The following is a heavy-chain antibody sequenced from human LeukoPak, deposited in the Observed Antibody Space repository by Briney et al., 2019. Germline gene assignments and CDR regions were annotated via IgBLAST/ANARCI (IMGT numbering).Heavy chain of an antibody. V-gene: IGHV3-23*01. J-gene: IGHJ4*02. CDR3: ARDPGSIAVAGGGIDY. CDR2: ISGSGGST. D-gene: IGHD6-19*01. CDR1: GFTFSTYG. Sequence: GGSLRLSCVASGFTFSTYGMSWVRQAPGKGLEWVSAISGSGGSTYYADSVKGRFTISRDNSKNTLYVQMNSLRAEDTAVYYCARDPGSIAVAGGGIDYWGQGTLVTVSS.